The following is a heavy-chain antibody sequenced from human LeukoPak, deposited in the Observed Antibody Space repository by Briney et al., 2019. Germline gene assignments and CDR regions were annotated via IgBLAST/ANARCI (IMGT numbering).Heavy chain of an antibody. V-gene: IGHV4-59*01. J-gene: IGHJ6*02. D-gene: IGHD6-13*01. CDR1: GGSISSYY. CDR3: ARALTAAGKLYGMDV. Sequence: SETLSLTCTVSGGSISSYYWSWIRQPPGKGLEWIGYIYYSGSTNYNPSLKSRVTISADTSKNQFSLKLSSVTAADTAVYYCARALTAAGKLYGMDVWGQGTTVTVSS. CDR2: IYYSGST.